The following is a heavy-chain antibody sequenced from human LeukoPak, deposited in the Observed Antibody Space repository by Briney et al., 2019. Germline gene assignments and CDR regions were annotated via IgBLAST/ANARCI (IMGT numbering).Heavy chain of an antibody. D-gene: IGHD2-8*01. V-gene: IGHV1-69*05. Sequence: ASVKVSCKPPGGTFTNHAISWVRQAPGQGLEWTGGITPIFGTPKYAQKFQGRLTISTDESTSTAYMELSSLTSEDTAVYYCVSTKYYYYYYMDVWGKGTTVTVSS. CDR1: GGTFTNHA. J-gene: IGHJ6*03. CDR2: ITPIFGTP. CDR3: VSTKYYYYYYMDV.